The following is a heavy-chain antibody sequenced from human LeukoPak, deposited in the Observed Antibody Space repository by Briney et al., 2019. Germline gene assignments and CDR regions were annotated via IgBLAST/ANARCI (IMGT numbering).Heavy chain of an antibody. CDR3: ATPLYCSGGSCPPKYYFDY. CDR2: INPNSGGT. Sequence: ASVNVSCKASGYTFTGYYMHWVRQAPGQGLEWMGWINPNSGGTNYAQKFQGRVTMTRDTSISTAYMELSRLRSDDTAVYYCATPLYCSGGSCPPKYYFDYWGQGTLVTVSS. V-gene: IGHV1-2*02. CDR1: GYTFTGYY. D-gene: IGHD2-15*01. J-gene: IGHJ4*02.